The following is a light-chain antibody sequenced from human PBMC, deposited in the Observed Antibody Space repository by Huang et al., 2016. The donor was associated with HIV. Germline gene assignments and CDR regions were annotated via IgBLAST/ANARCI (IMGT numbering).Light chain of an antibody. Sequence: DIQMTQSPSAMSASVGDKVTITGRASQAISNYLVGCQQKPGRATKRLIYAASSLQIVVPSRFSGSGYGTKFTLTISSLQPEDFATYYCLQHHAYPRTFGPGTKVEVK. CDR3: LQHHAYPRT. V-gene: IGKV1-17*03. J-gene: IGKJ1*01. CDR2: AAS. CDR1: QAISNY.